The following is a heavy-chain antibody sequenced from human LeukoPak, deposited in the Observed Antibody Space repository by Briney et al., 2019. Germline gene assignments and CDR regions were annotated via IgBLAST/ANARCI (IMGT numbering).Heavy chain of an antibody. D-gene: IGHD6-13*01. CDR2: ISFHGTDS. CDR3: AKGSSRYSSSWNALGLRRTKDAFDI. J-gene: IGHJ3*02. CDR1: GFTFISYA. V-gene: IGHV3-30*04. Sequence: GGSLRLSCAASGFTFISYAIHWVRQAPGKGLEWVAVISFHGTDSFYADSVKGRFTISRDNAKNTLYLQMNSLRAEDTAVYYCAKGSSRYSSSWNALGLRRTKDAFDIWGQGTMVTVSS.